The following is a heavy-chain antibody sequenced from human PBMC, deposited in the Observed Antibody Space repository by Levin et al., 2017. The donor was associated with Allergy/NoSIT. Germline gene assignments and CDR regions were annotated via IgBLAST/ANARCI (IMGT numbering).Heavy chain of an antibody. V-gene: IGHV6-1*01. CDR3: ARAMELWFREVLAWDYMDV. J-gene: IGHJ6*03. CDR1: GDSVSSNSAA. D-gene: IGHD3-10*01. CDR2: TYYRSKWYN. Sequence: SETLSLTCAISGDSVSSNSAAWNWIRQSPSRGLEWLGRTYYRSKWYNDYAVSVKSRITINPDTSKNQFSLQLNSVTPEDTAVYYCARAMELWFREVLAWDYMDVWGKGTTVTVSS.